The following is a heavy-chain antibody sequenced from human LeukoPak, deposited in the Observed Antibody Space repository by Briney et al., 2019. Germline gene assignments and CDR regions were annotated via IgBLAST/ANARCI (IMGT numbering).Heavy chain of an antibody. CDR3: ATPVGAPVAFDI. V-gene: IGHV3-30-3*01. D-gene: IGHD1-26*01. J-gene: IGHJ3*02. Sequence: GGSLRLSCAASGFTFSSYAMHWVRQAPGKGLEWVAVISYDGSNKYYADSVKGRFTISRDNSKNTLYLQMNSLRAEDTAVYYCATPVGAPVAFDIWGQGTMVTVSS. CDR1: GFTFSSYA. CDR2: ISYDGSNK.